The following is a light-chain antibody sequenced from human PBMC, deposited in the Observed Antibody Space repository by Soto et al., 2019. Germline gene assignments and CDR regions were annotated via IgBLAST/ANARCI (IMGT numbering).Light chain of an antibody. Sequence: QSVLTQPRPVSASPGQSVTISCTGTSSDVGRYDYVSWYQQHPGKAPKLIVYDVTERPSVVPDRFSGSKSGNTASLTISGLQAEDEADYSCCSFAGSYSDVFGTGTKVTVL. CDR3: CSFAGSYSDV. CDR1: SSDVGRYDY. V-gene: IGLV2-11*01. CDR2: DVT. J-gene: IGLJ1*01.